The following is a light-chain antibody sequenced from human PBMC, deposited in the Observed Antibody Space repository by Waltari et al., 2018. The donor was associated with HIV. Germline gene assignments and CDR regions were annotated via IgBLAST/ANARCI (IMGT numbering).Light chain of an antibody. V-gene: IGLV3-21*02. Sequence: SYVLTPAPSVSVAPGQTATISCGNLGRNSVQRYRQKPGRAPLLVVLDDVDRSSGIPARFSGARSGERATLTIRGVEAGDEADYYCQVWDRSYKEAVFGGGT. CDR3: QVWDRSYKEAV. J-gene: IGLJ2*01. CDR1: NLGRNS. CDR2: DDV.